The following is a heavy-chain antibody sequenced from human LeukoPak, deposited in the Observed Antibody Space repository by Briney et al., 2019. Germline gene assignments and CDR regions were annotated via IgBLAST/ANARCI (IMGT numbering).Heavy chain of an antibody. CDR1: GGSISQYY. CDR3: ARAPSHYYDSSGSPQLFDY. D-gene: IGHD3-22*01. V-gene: IGHV4-4*07. Sequence: SETLSLTCSVSGGSISQYYWGWIRQPAGKGLEWIGRIYTSGSTNYNPSLKSRVTMSVDTSKNQFSLKLSSVTAADTAVYYCARAPSHYYDSSGSPQLFDYWGQGTLVTVSS. CDR2: IYTSGST. J-gene: IGHJ4*02.